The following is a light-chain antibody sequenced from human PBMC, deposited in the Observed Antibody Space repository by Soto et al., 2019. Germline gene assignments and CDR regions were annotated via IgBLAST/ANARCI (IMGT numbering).Light chain of an antibody. CDR2: DAS. Sequence: EIVMTQSPATLSVSPGERATLSCRASQSVSSNLAWYQQKPGPAPRLLIYDASTRATGIPARFSGSGSGTEFTLTISSLQSEDFAVYYCQQYNNWPLTFGQGTRLEIK. CDR3: QQYNNWPLT. V-gene: IGKV3-15*01. CDR1: QSVSSN. J-gene: IGKJ5*01.